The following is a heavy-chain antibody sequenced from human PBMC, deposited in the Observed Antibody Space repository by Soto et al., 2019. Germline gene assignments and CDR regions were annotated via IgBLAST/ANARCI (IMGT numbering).Heavy chain of an antibody. CDR2: ISYDGSNK. V-gene: IGHV3-30-3*01. CDR3: ARDSGVAARPWYYFDY. Sequence: GGSLSLSCAASGFTFSSYAMHWVRQAPGKGLEWVAVISYDGSNKYYADSVKGRFTISRDNSKNTLYLQMNSLRAEDTAVYYCARDSGVAARPWYYFDYWGQGTLVTVSS. J-gene: IGHJ4*02. CDR1: GFTFSSYA. D-gene: IGHD6-6*01.